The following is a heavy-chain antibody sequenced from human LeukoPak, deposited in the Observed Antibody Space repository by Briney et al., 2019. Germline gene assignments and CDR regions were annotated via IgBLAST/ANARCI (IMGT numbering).Heavy chain of an antibody. CDR3: ARGVDYYENSGTIDY. CDR1: GFTFSDYG. V-gene: IGHV3-33*01. D-gene: IGHD3-22*01. Sequence: GKSLRLYCTASGFTFSDYGMHWVRKPPGKGLERVAIMWYDGSNKTYEDSVRGRFTISRDNTKNTLYLQMNSLRAEDTAVYYCARGVDYYENSGTIDYRGQGTLVTVSS. J-gene: IGHJ4*02. CDR2: MWYDGSNK.